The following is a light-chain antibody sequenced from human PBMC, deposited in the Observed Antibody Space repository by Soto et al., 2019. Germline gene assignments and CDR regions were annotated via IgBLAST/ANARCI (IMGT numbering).Light chain of an antibody. CDR1: QSVSSN. CDR3: QQYNNWPPIT. V-gene: IGKV3-15*01. CDR2: CAS. Sequence: EVVMTQSPATLSVSAGERATLSCRASQSVSSNLAWYQQKPGQAPRLLIYCASTRATGIPARFSGSGSGTEFTLTISSLQSEDFAVYYCQQYNNWPPITFGQGTLLEIK. J-gene: IGKJ5*01.